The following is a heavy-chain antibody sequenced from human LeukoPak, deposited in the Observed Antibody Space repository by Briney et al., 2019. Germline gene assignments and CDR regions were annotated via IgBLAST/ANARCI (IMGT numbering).Heavy chain of an antibody. Sequence: GGSLRLSCAASGFPFSGYGMHCVRQAPGKGLEWVAVAYGDGSSQYYADSVKGRFSISKDISKNTLSLQMNSLRAEDTAVYSCATGGNFYYSHWGQGTLVTVSS. CDR2: AYGDGSSQ. CDR1: GFPFSGYG. D-gene: IGHD4-11*01. CDR3: ATGGNFYYSH. J-gene: IGHJ1*01. V-gene: IGHV3-33*01.